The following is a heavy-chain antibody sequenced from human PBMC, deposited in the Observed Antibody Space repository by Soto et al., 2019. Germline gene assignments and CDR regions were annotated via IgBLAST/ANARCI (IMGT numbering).Heavy chain of an antibody. V-gene: IGHV3-74*01. J-gene: IGHJ6*02. CDR1: GFPFSTYW. CDR3: ASQGLYYYGLDV. Sequence: PGGSLRLSCAASGFPFSTYWMHWVRQAPGKGPVWVSRINNDGSTTRYPDSVKGRFTISRDNAKNTLYLQMNSLRAEDTAVYYCASQGLYYYGLDVWVQGTTVTVSS. CDR2: INNDGSTT.